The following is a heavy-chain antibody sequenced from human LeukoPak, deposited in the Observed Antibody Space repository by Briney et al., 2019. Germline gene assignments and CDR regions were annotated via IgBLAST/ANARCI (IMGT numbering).Heavy chain of an antibody. CDR3: ARGGLMTTPNLD. CDR2: ISISSSYI. V-gene: IGHV3-21*04. D-gene: IGHD3-16*01. CDR1: GFTFSSYS. Sequence: PGGSLRLSCAASGFTFSSYSMNWVRQAPGKGLEWVSSISISSSYIYYADSVKGRFTISRDNAKNSLYLQMNSLRAEDTAVYYCARGGLMTTPNLDWGQGTLVTVSS. J-gene: IGHJ4*02.